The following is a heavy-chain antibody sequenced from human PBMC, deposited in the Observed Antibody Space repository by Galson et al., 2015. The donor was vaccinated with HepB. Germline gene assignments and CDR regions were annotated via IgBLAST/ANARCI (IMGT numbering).Heavy chain of an antibody. CDR2: INWTGGST. Sequence: SLRLSCAASGFTFDDYGMSWVRQAPGKGLEWVSGINWTGGSTGYADSVKGRFTISRDNAKNSLYLQMNSLRAEDTALYYCARDLEVLLWFGETPHYGMDVWGQGTTVTVSS. CDR1: GFTFDDYG. V-gene: IGHV3-20*04. D-gene: IGHD3-10*01. J-gene: IGHJ6*02. CDR3: ARDLEVLLWFGETPHYGMDV.